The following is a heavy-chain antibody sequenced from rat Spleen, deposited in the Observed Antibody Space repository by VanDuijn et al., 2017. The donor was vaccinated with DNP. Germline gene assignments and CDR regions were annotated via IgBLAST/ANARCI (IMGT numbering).Heavy chain of an antibody. Sequence: EVQLQESGPGLVKPSQSLSLTCSVTGYSISRTYWGWIRQFPGNKMEYIGHITYSGSTNYNPSLKSRISITRDTSKNQFFLQLNSVTTEDTATYFCATSTGAYWGQGTLVTVSS. CDR3: ATSTGAY. CDR1: GYSISRTY. J-gene: IGHJ3*01. CDR2: ITYSGST. D-gene: IGHD1-2*01. V-gene: IGHV3-1*01.